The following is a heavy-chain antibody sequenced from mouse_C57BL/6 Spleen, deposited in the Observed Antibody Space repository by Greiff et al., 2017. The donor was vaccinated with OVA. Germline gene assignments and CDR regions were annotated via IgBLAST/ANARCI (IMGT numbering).Heavy chain of an antibody. D-gene: IGHD2-1*01. CDR3: ARGGNYYFDY. V-gene: IGHV1-26*01. Sequence: EVQLQQSGPELVKPGASVKISCKASGYTFTDYYMNWVKQSHGKSLEWIGDINPNNGGTSYNQKFKGKATLTVDKSSSTAYMALRRLTAEDSAVYDCARGGNYYFDYWGEGTTLTVSP. CDR2: INPNNGGT. J-gene: IGHJ2*01. CDR1: GYTFTDYY.